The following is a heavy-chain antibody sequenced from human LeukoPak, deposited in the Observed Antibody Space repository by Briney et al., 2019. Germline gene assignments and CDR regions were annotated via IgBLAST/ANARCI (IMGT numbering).Heavy chain of an antibody. CDR2: IYYSGST. Sequence: PSETLSLTCTVSGGSISSSSYYWGWIRQPPGKGREWIGSIYYSGSTYYNPSLKSRVTISVDTSKNQFSLKLSSVTAADTAVYYCAKHYYGSGSYMDVWGQGTTVTVSS. V-gene: IGHV4-39*01. CDR3: AKHYYGSGSYMDV. J-gene: IGHJ6*02. D-gene: IGHD3-10*01. CDR1: GGSISSSSYY.